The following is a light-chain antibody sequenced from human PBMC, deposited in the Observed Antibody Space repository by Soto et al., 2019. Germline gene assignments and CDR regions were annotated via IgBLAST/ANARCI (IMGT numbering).Light chain of an antibody. J-gene: IGLJ1*01. V-gene: IGLV2-11*01. CDR1: SSDVGGYNY. Sequence: QSALTQPRSVSGSPGQSVTISCTGTSSDVGGYNYVSWYQQHPGKAPKLMIYDVSKRPSGVPDRFSGSKSGNTASLTISGLQAEDEADYYCCSYAGSYTFEVFGTGTKVNVL. CDR2: DVS. CDR3: CSYAGSYTFEV.